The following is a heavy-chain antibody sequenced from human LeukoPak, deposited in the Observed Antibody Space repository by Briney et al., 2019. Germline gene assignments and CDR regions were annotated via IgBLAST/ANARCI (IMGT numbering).Heavy chain of an antibody. J-gene: IGHJ6*03. Sequence: GGSLRLSCAASGFTFSSYWTHWVRQAPGKGLVWVSRINSDGSSTSYADSVKGRFTISRDNAKNTLYLQMNSLRAEDTAVYYCARDFEDIVVVPAALDLYYYYMDVWGKGTTVTVSS. D-gene: IGHD2-2*01. CDR1: GFTFSSYW. V-gene: IGHV3-74*01. CDR3: ARDFEDIVVVPAALDLYYYYMDV. CDR2: INSDGSST.